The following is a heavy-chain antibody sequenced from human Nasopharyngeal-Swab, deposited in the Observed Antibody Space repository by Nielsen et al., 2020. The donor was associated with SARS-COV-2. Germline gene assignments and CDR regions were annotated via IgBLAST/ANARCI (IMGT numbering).Heavy chain of an antibody. V-gene: IGHV3-11*01. Sequence: GGSLRLSWAASGFTFSNHYMSWIRQAPGKGLEWVAYIDTSGFAIHYADSVKGRFTISRDNAKNSLYLQMNSLRAEDTAVYYCARDRGQWLAPYYFDYWGQGTLVTVSS. CDR2: IDTSGFAI. J-gene: IGHJ4*02. CDR1: GFTFSNHY. D-gene: IGHD6-19*01. CDR3: ARDRGQWLAPYYFDY.